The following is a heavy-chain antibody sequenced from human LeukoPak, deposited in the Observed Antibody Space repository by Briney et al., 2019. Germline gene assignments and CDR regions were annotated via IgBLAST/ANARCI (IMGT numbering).Heavy chain of an antibody. CDR1: GFNFSSYA. CDR3: VKRENSAYTYDY. D-gene: IGHD5-18*01. Sequence: GGSLRLSCSASGFNFSSYAMHWVRQAPGKGLEYVSAIGSDGSRISYADSVKGRFTISRDNSKNTLYLQMSSLRADDTAVYYCVKRENSAYTYDYWGQGTLVTVSS. V-gene: IGHV3-64D*06. CDR2: IGSDGSRI. J-gene: IGHJ4*02.